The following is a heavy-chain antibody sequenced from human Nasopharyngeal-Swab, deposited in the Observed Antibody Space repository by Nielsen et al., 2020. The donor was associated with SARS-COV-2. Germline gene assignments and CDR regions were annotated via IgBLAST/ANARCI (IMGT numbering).Heavy chain of an antibody. CDR1: GFTFSSYW. J-gene: IGHJ3*02. CDR2: IKQDGSEK. V-gene: IGHV3-7*01. Sequence: GESLKISCAASGFTFSSYWMSWVRQAPGKGLEWVANIKQDGSEKYYVDSVKGRFTISRDNAKNSLYLQMNSLRAEDTAVYYCANLIFGDAFDIWGQGTTVTVSS. CDR3: ANLIFGDAFDI. D-gene: IGHD3-3*01.